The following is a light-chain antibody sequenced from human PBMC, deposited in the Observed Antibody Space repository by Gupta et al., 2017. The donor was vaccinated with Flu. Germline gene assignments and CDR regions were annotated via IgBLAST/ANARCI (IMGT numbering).Light chain of an antibody. CDR2: DVV. J-gene: IGLJ3*02. CDR3: TSYASSATAA. CDR1: NIGDNNL. Sequence: GQSITISCTGTNIGDNNLFSWSQHHPGKAPRLIIFDVVQRPEGVSDRFSGSKCGTTATLTISGLRVEDDGDYYCTSYASSATAAFGGGTRLTVL. V-gene: IGLV2-14*01.